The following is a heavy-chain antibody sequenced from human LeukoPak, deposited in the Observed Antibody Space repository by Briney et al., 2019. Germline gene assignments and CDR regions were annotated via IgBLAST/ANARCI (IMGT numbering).Heavy chain of an antibody. J-gene: IGHJ6*03. CDR2: IYPGDSDT. CDR1: GYTLTNNW. D-gene: IGHD7-27*01. Sequence: GESLKISCKISGYTLTNNWIGWVRQMPGKGLEWMGIIYPGDSDTRYNPSFQGQVTISADKSISTAYLQWSSLKASDTAMYYCARHTGGGYYYYYMDVWGKGTTVTISS. V-gene: IGHV5-51*01. CDR3: ARHTGGGYYYYYMDV.